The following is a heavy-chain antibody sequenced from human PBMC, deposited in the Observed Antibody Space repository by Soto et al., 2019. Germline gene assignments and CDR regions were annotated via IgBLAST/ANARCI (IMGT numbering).Heavy chain of an antibody. CDR2: IIPLFGTT. V-gene: IGHV1-69*01. CDR1: GGTFSTYP. Sequence: QVQLVQSGAEVRMPGSSVKVSYKASGGTFSTYPINWVRQAPGQGLEWMGGIIPLFGTTNYAQKFEGRVTITADESTSTAYMELSSLRAEDAAVYYCARGATHGSSWYFWFDPWGQGTLVTVSS. CDR3: ARGATHGSSWYFWFDP. J-gene: IGHJ5*02. D-gene: IGHD6-13*01.